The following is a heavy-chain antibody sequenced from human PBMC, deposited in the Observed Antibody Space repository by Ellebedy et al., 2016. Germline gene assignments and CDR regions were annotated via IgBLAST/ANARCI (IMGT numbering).Heavy chain of an antibody. Sequence: SETLSLTCAVYGGSFSGYYWSWIRQPPGKGLEWIGEINHSGSTNYNPSLKSRVTISVDTSKNQSSLKLSSVTAADTAVYYCARLDDPRLIGWFGQRSRGYYYYMDVWGKGTTVTVSS. CDR3: ARLDDPRLIGWFGQRSRGYYYYMDV. J-gene: IGHJ6*03. D-gene: IGHD3-10*01. CDR2: INHSGST. V-gene: IGHV4-34*01. CDR1: GGSFSGYY.